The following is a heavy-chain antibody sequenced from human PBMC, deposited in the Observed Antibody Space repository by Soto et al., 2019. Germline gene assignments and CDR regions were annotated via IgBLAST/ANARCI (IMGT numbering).Heavy chain of an antibody. J-gene: IGHJ3*02. Sequence: GGSLRLSCAASGLTFSSYALSWVRQAPGTGLVWVSAISGSGGSTYYADSVKGRFTISRDNSKNTLYLQMNSLRAEDTAVYYCAKDLVQLWSDAFDIWGQGTMVTVAS. CDR1: GLTFSSYA. CDR2: ISGSGGST. D-gene: IGHD5-18*01. V-gene: IGHV3-23*01. CDR3: AKDLVQLWSDAFDI.